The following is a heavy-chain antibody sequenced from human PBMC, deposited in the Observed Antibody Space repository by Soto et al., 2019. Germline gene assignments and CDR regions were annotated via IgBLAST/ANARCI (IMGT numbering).Heavy chain of an antibody. CDR3: ARHYFYDSSGKRTYYFDY. Sequence: GESLKISCKGSGYSFTSYWIGWVRQMPGKGLEWMGIIYPGDSDTRYSPSFQGQVTISADKSISTAYLQWSSLKASDTAMYYCARHYFYDSSGKRTYYFDYWGQGTLVTAPQ. CDR2: IYPGDSDT. J-gene: IGHJ4*02. CDR1: GYSFTSYW. D-gene: IGHD3-22*01. V-gene: IGHV5-51*01.